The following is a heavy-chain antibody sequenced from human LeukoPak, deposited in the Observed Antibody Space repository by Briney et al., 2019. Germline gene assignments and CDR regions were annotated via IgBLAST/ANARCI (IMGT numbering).Heavy chain of an antibody. D-gene: IGHD5-24*01. CDR3: ARTSWLQSSYYFDY. CDR1: GASISSDY. V-gene: IGHV4-59*08. J-gene: IGHJ4*02. Sequence: SDTLSFTCLVSGASISSDYWSWIRQPPGKGLEWIGYINYSGSANYNPSLNSRVTISVDTSKNQFSLKLSSVTAADTAVYYCARTSWLQSSYYFDYWGQGTLVTVSS. CDR2: INYSGSA.